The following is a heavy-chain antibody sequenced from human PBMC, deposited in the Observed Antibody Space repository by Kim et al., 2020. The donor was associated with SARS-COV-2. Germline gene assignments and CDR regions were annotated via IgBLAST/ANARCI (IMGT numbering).Heavy chain of an antibody. CDR1: GYSLTDYA. CDR3: ARVEAPGDYAFNI. CDR2: IAAGSGRP. D-gene: IGHD4-17*01. J-gene: IGHJ3*02. V-gene: IGHV1-3*01. Sequence: ASVKVSCKASGYSLTDYALHWVRQAPGQGLECMGWIAAGSGRPKYSQKFHGRFTFTRDTPASTVYMEVTSLTSEDTAVYYCARVEAPGDYAFNIWGQGTMVTVSS.